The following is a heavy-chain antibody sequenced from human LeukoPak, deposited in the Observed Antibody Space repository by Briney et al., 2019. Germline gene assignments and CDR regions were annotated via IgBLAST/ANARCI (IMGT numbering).Heavy chain of an antibody. J-gene: IGHJ5*02. D-gene: IGHD3-16*01. CDR3: ARDKVRGSWFDP. Sequence: ASVKVSCKASGGTFSSYAITWVRQAPGQGLEWMGRIIPLFGTVNYAQNFQGRVTITTDEFTSTAYMELSSLRSEDTAMYYCARDKVRGSWFDPWGQGTLVTVSS. V-gene: IGHV1-69*05. CDR2: IIPLFGTV. CDR1: GGTFSSYA.